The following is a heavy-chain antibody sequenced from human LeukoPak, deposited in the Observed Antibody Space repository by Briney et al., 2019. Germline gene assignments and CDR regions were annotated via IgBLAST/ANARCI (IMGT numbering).Heavy chain of an antibody. CDR2: IIPIFGTA. CDR3: ARGRREGYCSGGSCSTGWFDP. CDR1: GGTFSSYA. D-gene: IGHD2-15*01. Sequence: GASMKVSCKASGGTFSSYAISWVRQAPGQGLEWMGGIIPIFGTANYAQKFQGRVTITTDESTSTAYMELSSLRSEDTAVYYCARGRREGYCSGGSCSTGWFDPWGQGTLVTVSS. V-gene: IGHV1-69*05. J-gene: IGHJ5*02.